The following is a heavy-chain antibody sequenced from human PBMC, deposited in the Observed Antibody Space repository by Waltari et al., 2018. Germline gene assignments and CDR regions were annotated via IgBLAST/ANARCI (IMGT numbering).Heavy chain of an antibody. J-gene: IGHJ6*02. CDR1: GGSISSSSYY. V-gene: IGHV4-39*01. CDR3: ARWQQDYYGMDV. Sequence: QLQLQESGPGLVKPSETLSLTCTVSGGSISSSSYYWGWIPQPPGKGLAWIGMICYSASTYYNPSLKSPVTISVDTSKNQFSLKLSSVTAANTAVYYCARWQQDYYGMDVWGQGTTVTVSS. D-gene: IGHD6-13*01. CDR2: ICYSAST.